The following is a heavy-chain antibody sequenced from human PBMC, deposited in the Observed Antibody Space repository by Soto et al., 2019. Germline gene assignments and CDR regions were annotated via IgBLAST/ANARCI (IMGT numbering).Heavy chain of an antibody. CDR1: GDSISSGSYT. V-gene: IGHV4-30-2*01. CDR2: IYHTGSA. D-gene: IGHD4-17*01. CDR3: ARGRVHGDIFDN. J-gene: IGHJ4*02. Sequence: QLQLQESGSGLVKPSQTLSLTCAVSGDSISSGSYTWSWIRQPPGKGLEGIGYIYHTGSAYYHPSLTSLVTILVDRAKNQFSLKLTSVTAADTAVYYWARGRVHGDIFDNWVQGDLVSVSS.